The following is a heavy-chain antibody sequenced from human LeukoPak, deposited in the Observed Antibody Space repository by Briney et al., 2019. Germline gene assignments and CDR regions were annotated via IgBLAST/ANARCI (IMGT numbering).Heavy chain of an antibody. D-gene: IGHD2-15*01. V-gene: IGHV3-NL1*01. CDR2: IYSGGST. CDR1: GFTFRTYG. Sequence: GGSLRLSCAASGFTFRTYGMHWVRQAPGKGLEWVAVIYSGGSTYYADSVKGRFTISRDNSKNTLYLQMNSLRAEDTAVYYCARDSGGTDFDYWGQGTLVTVSS. CDR3: ARDSGGTDFDY. J-gene: IGHJ4*02.